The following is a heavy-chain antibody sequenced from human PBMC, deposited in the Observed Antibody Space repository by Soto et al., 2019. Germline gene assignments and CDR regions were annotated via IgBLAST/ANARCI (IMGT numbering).Heavy chain of an antibody. Sequence: SVKVSCKASGGTFSSYAISRVRQAPGQGLERLGGIIPIFGTANYAQKFQGRDTITADESTSTAYMELSSLRSEDTAVYYCERRKGERYAISTNFDYRRKGTLAIVSS. D-gene: IGHD2-8*01. CDR1: GGTFSSYA. CDR3: ERRKGERYAISTNFDY. J-gene: IGHJ4*02. CDR2: IIPIFGTA. V-gene: IGHV1-69*13.